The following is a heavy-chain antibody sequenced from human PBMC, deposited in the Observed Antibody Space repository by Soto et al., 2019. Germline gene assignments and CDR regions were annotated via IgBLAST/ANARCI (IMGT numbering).Heavy chain of an antibody. D-gene: IGHD3-22*01. CDR2: IIPILGIA. V-gene: IGHV1-69*02. CDR3: VRAPVKDWFDP. J-gene: IGHJ5*02. Sequence: QVQLVQSGAEVKKPGSSVKVSCKASGGTFSSYTISWVRQAPGQGLEWMGRIIPILGIANYAQKFQGRVTITADKSTSTAYMELSSLRSEDTAVYSCVRAPVKDWFDPWGQGTLVTVSS. CDR1: GGTFSSYT.